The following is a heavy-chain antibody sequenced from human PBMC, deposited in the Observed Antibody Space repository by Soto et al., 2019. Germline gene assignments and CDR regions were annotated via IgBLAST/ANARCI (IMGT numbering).Heavy chain of an antibody. CDR1: GGTFSSYA. V-gene: IGHV1-69*06. Sequence: ASVKVSCKASGGTFSSYAISWVRQAPGQGLEWMGGIIPIFGTANYAQKFQGRVTIAADKSTSTAYMELSSLRSEDTAVYYCASRPPGIAVVAATHPYYYYGMDVWGQGTTVTVSS. CDR2: IIPIFGTA. CDR3: ASRPPGIAVVAATHPYYYYGMDV. J-gene: IGHJ6*02. D-gene: IGHD2-15*01.